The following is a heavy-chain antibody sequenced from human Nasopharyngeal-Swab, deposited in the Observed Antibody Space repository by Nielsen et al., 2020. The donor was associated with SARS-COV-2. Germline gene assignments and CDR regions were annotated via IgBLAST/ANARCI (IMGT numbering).Heavy chain of an antibody. CDR3: AREGQIGVAISGGAFDM. V-gene: IGHV3-30-3*01. Sequence: WIRQPPGKGLEWVALIFGDGGDKYYADSVKGRFTISRDNSKNTLYLQMNSLRADDTAVHYCAREGQIGVAISGGAFDMWGQGTMVTVSS. J-gene: IGHJ3*02. CDR2: IFGDGGDK. D-gene: IGHD3-3*01.